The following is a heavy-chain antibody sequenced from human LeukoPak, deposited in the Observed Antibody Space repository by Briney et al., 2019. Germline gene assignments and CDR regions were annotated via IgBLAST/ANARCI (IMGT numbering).Heavy chain of an antibody. Sequence: PGGSLRLSCAASGFTFSSFGMHWVRQAPGKGLEWVTVISYDGSNKYYADSVKGRFTISRDNSKNTLYLQMNSLRAEDTAVYYCAKEGTSSGWYLFADYWSQGTLVTVSS. CDR3: AKEGTSSGWYLFADY. CDR1: GFTFSSFG. J-gene: IGHJ4*02. CDR2: ISYDGSNK. D-gene: IGHD6-19*01. V-gene: IGHV3-30*18.